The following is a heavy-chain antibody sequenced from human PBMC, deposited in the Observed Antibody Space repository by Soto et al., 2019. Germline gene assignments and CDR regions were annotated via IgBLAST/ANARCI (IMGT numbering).Heavy chain of an antibody. D-gene: IGHD4-17*01. CDR3: ATALAFGEHTFDF. CDR2: LDTDGDT. J-gene: IGHJ4*02. CDR1: GLGVSTNY. Sequence: GGSLRLSCAASGLGVSTNYLNWIRQTPVKGLEWLAVLDTDGDTSYADSVRGRFTISRDHSTNTAFLQMSNVRAEDTAVYYCATALAFGEHTFDFWGQGTQVTVSS. V-gene: IGHV3-53*01.